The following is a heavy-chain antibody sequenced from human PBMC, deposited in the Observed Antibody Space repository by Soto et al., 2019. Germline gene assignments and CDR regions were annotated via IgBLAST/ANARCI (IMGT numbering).Heavy chain of an antibody. CDR2: ISSSSSTI. CDR3: ARGRSYGSGSYYNPDDAFDI. D-gene: IGHD3-10*01. J-gene: IGHJ3*02. V-gene: IGHV3-48*04. Sequence: PGGSLRLSCAASGFTFSSYSMNWVRQAPGKGLEWVSYISSSSSTIYYADSVKGRFTISRDNAKNSLYLQMNSLRAEDTAVYYCARGRSYGSGSYYNPDDAFDIWGQGTMVTV. CDR1: GFTFSSYS.